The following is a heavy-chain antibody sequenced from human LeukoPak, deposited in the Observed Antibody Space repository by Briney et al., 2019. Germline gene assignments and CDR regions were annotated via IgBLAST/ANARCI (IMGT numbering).Heavy chain of an antibody. J-gene: IGHJ6*02. CDR3: ARDVYVNYYYGMDV. CDR1: GFTFSSYA. D-gene: IGHD1-14*01. CDR2: ISYDGSNK. V-gene: IGHV3-30-3*01. Sequence: GGSLRLSCAASGFTFSSYAMHWVRQAPGKGLEWVAVISYDGSNKYYADSVKGRFTIPRDNSKNTLYLQMNSLRAEDTAVYYCARDVYVNYYYGMDVWGQGTTVTVSS.